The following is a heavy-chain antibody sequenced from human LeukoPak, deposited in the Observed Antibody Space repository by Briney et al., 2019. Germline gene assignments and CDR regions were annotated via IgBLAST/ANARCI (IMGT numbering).Heavy chain of an antibody. CDR3: ATEGGSGSYRPHGLDY. CDR1: GYTFTGYY. CDR2: INPNSGGT. Sequence: GASVKVSCKASGYTFTGYYMHWVRQAPGQGLEWMEWINPNSGGTNYAQKFQGRVTMTRDTSISTAYMELSSLRSEDTAVYYCATEGGSGSYRPHGLDYWGQGTLVTVSS. V-gene: IGHV1-2*02. J-gene: IGHJ4*02. D-gene: IGHD3-10*01.